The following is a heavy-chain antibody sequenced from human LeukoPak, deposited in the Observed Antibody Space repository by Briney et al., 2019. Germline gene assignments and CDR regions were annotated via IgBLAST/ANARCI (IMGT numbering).Heavy chain of an antibody. D-gene: IGHD3-22*01. CDR3: ARWYYDSSGYRYFDY. CDR2: IYYSGST. J-gene: IGHJ4*02. Sequence: SETLSLTCTVSGGSISSYYWGWIRQPPGKGLEWIGYIYYSGSTNYNPSFKSRVTISVDTSKNQFSLKLSSVTAADTAVYYCARWYYDSSGYRYFDYWGQGTLVIVSS. CDR1: GGSISSYY. V-gene: IGHV4-59*12.